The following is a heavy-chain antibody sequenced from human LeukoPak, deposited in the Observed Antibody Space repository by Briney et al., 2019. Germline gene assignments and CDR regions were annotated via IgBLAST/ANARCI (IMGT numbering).Heavy chain of an antibody. Sequence: ASVKVSCKASGYTFTGYYMHWVRQAPGQGLEWMGWINPNSGGTNYARKFQGRVTMTRDTSISTAYMELSRLRSDDTAVYYCAREEMATPLYYYYGMDVWGQGTTVTVSS. CDR1: GYTFTGYY. CDR3: AREEMATPLYYYYGMDV. CDR2: INPNSGGT. D-gene: IGHD5-24*01. J-gene: IGHJ6*02. V-gene: IGHV1-2*02.